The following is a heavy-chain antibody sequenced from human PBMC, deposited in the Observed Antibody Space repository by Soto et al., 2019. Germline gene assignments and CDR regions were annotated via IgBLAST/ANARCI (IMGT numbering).Heavy chain of an antibody. Sequence: SETLSLTCAVYGGSFSGYYWSWIRQPPGKGLEWIGEINHSGSTNYNPSLKSRVTISVDTSKNQFSLKLSSVTAADTAVYYCARGDSYCPRYCTNGVCCLDNWFDPWGQGTLVTVSS. CDR3: ARGDSYCPRYCTNGVCCLDNWFDP. CDR1: GGSFSGYY. J-gene: IGHJ5*02. CDR2: INHSGST. V-gene: IGHV4-34*01. D-gene: IGHD2-8*01.